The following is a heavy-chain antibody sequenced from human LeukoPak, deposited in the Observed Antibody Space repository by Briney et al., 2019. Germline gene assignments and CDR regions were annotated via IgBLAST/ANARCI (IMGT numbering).Heavy chain of an antibody. D-gene: IGHD5-12*01. J-gene: IGHJ6*02. V-gene: IGHV3-23*01. CDR3: ARSLAWLYGMDV. CDR2: ISGSGGST. Sequence: GGSLRLSCAASGFTFSSYAMSWVRQAPGKGLEWVSAISGSGGSTYYADSVKGRFTISRDNSKNTMYVQMNSLRAEDTAVYYCARSLAWLYGMDVWGQGTTVTVSS. CDR1: GFTFSSYA.